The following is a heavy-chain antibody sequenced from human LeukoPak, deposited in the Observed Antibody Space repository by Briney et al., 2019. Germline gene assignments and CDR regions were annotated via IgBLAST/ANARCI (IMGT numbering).Heavy chain of an antibody. CDR1: GGSISSYY. Sequence: SETPSLTCTVSGGSISSYYWGWIRQPAGKGLEWIGRIYTSGSTNYNPSLKSRVTMSVDTSKNQFSLKLSSVTAADTAVYYCARFRPWHDAFDIWGQGTMVTVSS. CDR2: IYTSGST. V-gene: IGHV4-4*07. D-gene: IGHD6-6*01. J-gene: IGHJ3*02. CDR3: ARFRPWHDAFDI.